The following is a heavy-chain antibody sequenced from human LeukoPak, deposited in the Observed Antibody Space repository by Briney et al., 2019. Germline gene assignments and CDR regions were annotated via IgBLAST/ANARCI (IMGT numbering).Heavy chain of an antibody. CDR2: IYYSGST. Sequence: PSETLSLTCTVSGGSISTYYWSWIRQPPGKGLEWIGYIYYSGSTNYNPSLKSRVTISVDTSKNQFSLKLSSVTAADTAVYYCARTRVGFDVLLADWGQGTLVTVSS. V-gene: IGHV4-59*01. D-gene: IGHD3-10*02. J-gene: IGHJ4*02. CDR1: GGSISTYY. CDR3: ARTRVGFDVLLAD.